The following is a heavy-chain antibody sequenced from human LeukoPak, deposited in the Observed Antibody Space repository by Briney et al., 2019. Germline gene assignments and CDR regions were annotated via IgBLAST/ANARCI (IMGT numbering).Heavy chain of an antibody. V-gene: IGHV3-30-3*01. J-gene: IGHJ4*02. CDR3: SVVPAAIRLRYFDY. Sequence: GGSLRLSCAASGFTFSSYTMDWVRQAGGKGLGWVAVISYDGSNKKYADSVKGRFTISRDNSKNTLYLQMNSLRAEDTAVYYCSVVPAAIRLRYFDYWGQGTLVTVSS. CDR2: ISYDGSNK. CDR1: GFTFSSYT. D-gene: IGHD2-2*01.